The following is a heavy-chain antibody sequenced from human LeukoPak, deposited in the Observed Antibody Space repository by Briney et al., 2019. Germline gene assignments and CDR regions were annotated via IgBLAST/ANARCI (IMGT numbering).Heavy chain of an antibody. Sequence: GGSLRLSCAASGFTFDDYGMSWVRQAPGKGLEWVSGISGSGGATYYADSVKGRFTISRDDPHNTLYLQMNSLRAEDTAVYFCARGGVDYYGSGTYYLMYYFDYWGQGALVTVSS. CDR3: ARGGVDYYGSGTYYLMYYFDY. CDR2: ISGSGGAT. D-gene: IGHD3-10*01. V-gene: IGHV3-23*01. J-gene: IGHJ4*02. CDR1: GFTFDDYG.